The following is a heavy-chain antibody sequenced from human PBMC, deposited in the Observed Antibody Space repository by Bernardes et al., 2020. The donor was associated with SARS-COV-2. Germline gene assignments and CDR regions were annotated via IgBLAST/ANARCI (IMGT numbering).Heavy chain of an antibody. CDR2: ISGSGAGT. V-gene: IGHV3-23*01. J-gene: IGHJ4*02. CDR1: TFTFSNYA. D-gene: IGHD1-26*01. Sequence: GGSLRLSCAASTFTFSNYAMNWVRQAPGKGLEWVSAISGSGAGTYYADSVKGRFTVSRDNSKNTLYLQMNSLRADDTAVYYCAKVPYSGIYSYFDSWGQGTLVTVSS. CDR3: AKVPYSGIYSYFDS.